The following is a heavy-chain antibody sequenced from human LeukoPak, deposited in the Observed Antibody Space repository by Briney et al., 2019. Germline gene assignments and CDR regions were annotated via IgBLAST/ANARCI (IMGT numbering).Heavy chain of an antibody. CDR3: AREGDDRGSTWRGCDY. J-gene: IGHJ4*02. CDR1: GYTFTGYF. Sequence: ASVKVSCKASGYTFTGYFIHWVRRAPGQGPEWMGWIHANSGGTKYAQNFQGRVTMTRDTSISTVYMEVSRLRSDDTAVYYCAREGDDRGSTWRGCDYWGQGTLVTVSS. CDR2: IHANSGGT. D-gene: IGHD3-10*02. V-gene: IGHV1-2*02.